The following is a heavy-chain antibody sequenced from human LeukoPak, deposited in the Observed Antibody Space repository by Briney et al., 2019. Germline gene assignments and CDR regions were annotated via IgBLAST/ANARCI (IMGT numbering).Heavy chain of an antibody. Sequence: SETLSLTCTVSGGSISSYYWSWIRQPPGKGLEWIGWLHYSGSTNYNPSLKSRVTISVDTSKNQFSLKLSSVTAADTAVYYCARHGVDYSGSGSFPTPFDYWGQGTLVTVSS. D-gene: IGHD3-10*01. J-gene: IGHJ4*02. CDR1: GGSISSYY. V-gene: IGHV4-59*08. CDR2: LHYSGST. CDR3: ARHGVDYSGSGSFPTPFDY.